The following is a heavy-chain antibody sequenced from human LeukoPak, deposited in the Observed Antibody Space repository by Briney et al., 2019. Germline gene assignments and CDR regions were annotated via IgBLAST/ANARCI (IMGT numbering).Heavy chain of an antibody. D-gene: IGHD1-14*01. V-gene: IGHV4-39*01. J-gene: IGHJ3*02. CDR1: GGSISSSSYY. CDR3: ARHRTGYDAFDI. CDR2: IYYSGST. Sequence: SETLSLTCTVSGGSISSSSYYWGWIRQPQGKGLEWIGSIYYSGSTYYNSSLKSRVTISVDTSKSQFSLKLSSVTAADTAVYYCARHRTGYDAFDIWGQGTMVTVSS.